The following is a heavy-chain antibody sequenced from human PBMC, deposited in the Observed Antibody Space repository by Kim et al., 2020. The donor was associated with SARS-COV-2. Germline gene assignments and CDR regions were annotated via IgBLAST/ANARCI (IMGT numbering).Heavy chain of an antibody. CDR1: GYTFTSYY. J-gene: IGHJ5*01. CDR2: INPSGGST. D-gene: IGHD3-10*01. Sequence: ASVKVSCKASGYTFTSYYIHWVRQAPGQGLEWMGIINPSGGSTNYVEKFQGRVTMTRDTSTSTVYMELSSLRSEDTAVFYCARDDGMYYYGSGGPESWG. CDR3: ARDDGMYYYGSGGPES. V-gene: IGHV1-46*01.